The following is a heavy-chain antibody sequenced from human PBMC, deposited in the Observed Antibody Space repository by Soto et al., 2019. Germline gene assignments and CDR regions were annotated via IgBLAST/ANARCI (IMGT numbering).Heavy chain of an antibody. CDR3: ARRGGSSSGYYYAMDV. Sequence: WIRQHPGKGLEWIGYIYSNVDTYYNPSLKRRATLPVDTSKNQFSLNLTSLTAADTVVYYCARRGGSSSGYYYAMDVWGQGTTVNVSS. D-gene: IGHD6-6*01. J-gene: IGHJ6*02. CDR2: IYSNVDT. V-gene: IGHV4-31*02.